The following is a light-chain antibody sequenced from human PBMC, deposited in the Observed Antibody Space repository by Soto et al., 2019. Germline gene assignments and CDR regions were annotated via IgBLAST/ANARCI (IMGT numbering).Light chain of an antibody. CDR2: WAS. Sequence: DIVMTQSPESLAVSLGERATINCKSSQTFLSSSNNKNYLAWYQHKPGQPPKLLIYWASTRVSGVPDRFSGSGSWTDFSLTISSLQPDDVAVYYCQQYYINPTFGPGYKGEVK. V-gene: IGKV4-1*01. CDR1: QTFLSSSNNKNY. J-gene: IGKJ1*01. CDR3: QQYYINPT.